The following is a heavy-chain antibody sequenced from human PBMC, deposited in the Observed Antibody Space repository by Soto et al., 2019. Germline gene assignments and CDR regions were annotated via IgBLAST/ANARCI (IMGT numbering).Heavy chain of an antibody. CDR2: ISYDGSNK. CDR3: ARETYSSGWTPTFDY. V-gene: IGHV3-30-3*01. CDR1: GFTFSSYA. D-gene: IGHD6-19*01. Sequence: QAQLVESGGGVVQPGRSARLSCAASGFTFSSYAMHWVRQAPGKGLEWVAVISYDGSNKYYADSVKGRFTISRDNSKNTLYLQMNSLRAEDTAVYYCARETYSSGWTPTFDYWGQGTLVTVSS. J-gene: IGHJ4*02.